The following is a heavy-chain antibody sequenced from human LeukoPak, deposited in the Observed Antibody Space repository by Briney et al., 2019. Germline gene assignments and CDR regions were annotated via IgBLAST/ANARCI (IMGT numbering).Heavy chain of an antibody. CDR1: GYTFSSFG. D-gene: IGHD3-22*01. J-gene: IGHJ4*02. Sequence: ASVKVSCKATGYTFSSFGISWVRQAPGQGLEWLGWISADTVNTKYTEKLQGRVTMTTDTSTSTAYMELRSLRSDDTAVYYCARGYYDSSGYYFLAPYFDYWGQGTLVTVSS. CDR2: ISADTVNT. V-gene: IGHV1-18*01. CDR3: ARGYYDSSGYYFLAPYFDY.